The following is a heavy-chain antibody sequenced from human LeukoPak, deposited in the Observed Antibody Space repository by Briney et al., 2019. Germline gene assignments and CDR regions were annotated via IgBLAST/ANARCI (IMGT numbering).Heavy chain of an antibody. CDR1: GFTFSGYE. CDR2: ISRSANTI. V-gene: IGHV3-48*03. J-gene: IGHJ4*02. CDR3: ARDRDYYNSGGTMIDY. D-gene: IGHD6-19*01. Sequence: GGSLRLSCAASGFTFSGYEVNWVRQAPGKGLEWVSYISRSANTIYYADSVKGRFDISGDNSKNILYMQMNSLRTEDTAVYYCARDRDYYNSGGTMIDYWGQGTLVTVSS.